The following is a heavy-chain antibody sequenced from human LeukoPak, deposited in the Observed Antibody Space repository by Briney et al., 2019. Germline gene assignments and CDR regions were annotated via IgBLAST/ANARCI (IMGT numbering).Heavy chain of an antibody. CDR2: INPNSGGT. J-gene: IGHJ6*02. Sequence: GPSVNVSFTGSGYTFTVYCKHLVRQPPGQGLEWMGWINPNSGGTNYAQKFQGRVTMTSDTSISTAYMELIRLRSDDTAVYYCARGYCSGRNCLVSRGGMDVWGQGTTVTVSS. CDR3: ARGYCSGRNCLVSRGGMDV. V-gene: IGHV1-2*02. D-gene: IGHD2-15*01. CDR1: GYTFTVYC.